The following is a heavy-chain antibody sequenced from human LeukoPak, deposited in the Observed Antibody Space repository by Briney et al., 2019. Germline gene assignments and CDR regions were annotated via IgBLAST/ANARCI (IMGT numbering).Heavy chain of an antibody. D-gene: IGHD2-15*01. CDR1: GFTFDDYA. J-gene: IGHJ5*02. Sequence: GGSPRLSCAASGFTFDDYAMHWVRQAPGKGLEWVSGISWNSGSIGYADSVKGRFTISRDNAKNSLYLQMNSLRAEDTALYYCAGQVVVVAATDWFDPWGQGTLVTVSS. CDR3: AGQVVVVAATDWFDP. V-gene: IGHV3-9*01. CDR2: ISWNSGSI.